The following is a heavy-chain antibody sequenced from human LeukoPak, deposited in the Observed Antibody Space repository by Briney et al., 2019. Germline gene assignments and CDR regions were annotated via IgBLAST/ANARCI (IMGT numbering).Heavy chain of an antibody. V-gene: IGHV4-4*07. CDR1: GGSISSYY. D-gene: IGHD6-19*01. CDR2: IYTSGST. CDR3: ARSSSSGWGFRFDP. J-gene: IGHJ5*02. Sequence: SETLSLTCTVSGGSISSYYWSWIRQSPGKGLEWIGRIYTSGSTNYNPSLKSRVTILVDTSKNQFSLKLSSVTAADTAVYYCARSSSSGWGFRFDPWGQGTLVTVSS.